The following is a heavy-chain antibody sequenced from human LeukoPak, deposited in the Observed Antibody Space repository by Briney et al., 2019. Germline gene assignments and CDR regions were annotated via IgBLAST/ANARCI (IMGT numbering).Heavy chain of an antibody. Sequence: SETLSLTCTASGGSISSYYWSWIRQPPGKGLEWIVYIYYSENTNYNPSLKRRVTISVDTSKNQFSLKLSSVTAADTAMYYCARGMGGNWFDPWGQGTLVTVSS. CDR1: GGSISSYY. D-gene: IGHD2-8*01. V-gene: IGHV4-59*01. CDR3: ARGMGGNWFDP. CDR2: IYYSENT. J-gene: IGHJ5*02.